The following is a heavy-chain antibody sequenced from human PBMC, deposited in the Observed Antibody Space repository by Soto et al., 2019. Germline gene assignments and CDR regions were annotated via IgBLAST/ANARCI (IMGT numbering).Heavy chain of an antibody. J-gene: IGHJ6*02. CDR3: ARRGSSWFELGYYYYYGMDV. CDR2: IIPIFGTA. Sequence: SVKVSCKASGGTFSSYAISWVRQAPGQGLEWMGGIIPIFGTANYAQKFQGRVTITADESTSTAYMELSSLRSEDTAVYYCARRGSSWFELGYYYYYGMDVWGQGTTVTVSS. D-gene: IGHD6-13*01. CDR1: GGTFSSYA. V-gene: IGHV1-69*13.